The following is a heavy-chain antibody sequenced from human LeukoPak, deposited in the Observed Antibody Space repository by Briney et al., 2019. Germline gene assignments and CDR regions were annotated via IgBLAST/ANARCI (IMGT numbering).Heavy chain of an antibody. Sequence: SETLSLTCTVSGGSISSYYWSWIRQPPGKGLEGIGYIYYSGSTNYNPSLKSRVTISVDTSKNQFSLKLSSVTAADTAVYYCARQSYNWNARVYYYYMDVWGKGTTVTISS. J-gene: IGHJ6*03. CDR3: ARQSYNWNARVYYYYMDV. CDR2: IYYSGST. D-gene: IGHD1-1*01. V-gene: IGHV4-59*01. CDR1: GGSISSYY.